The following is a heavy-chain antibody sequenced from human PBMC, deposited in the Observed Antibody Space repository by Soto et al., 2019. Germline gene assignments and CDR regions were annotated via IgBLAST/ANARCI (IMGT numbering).Heavy chain of an antibody. D-gene: IGHD3-22*01. CDR1: GGSISSGDYY. CDR2: IYYSGST. Sequence: QVQLQESGPGLVKPSQTLSLTCTVSGGSISSGDYYWSWIRQPPGKGLEWIGYIYYSGSTYYNPSLKNRITISVDTPKNQLSLKLSSVTAADTAVYYCARAFDDSSGYYVGLGYWGQGTLVTGSS. V-gene: IGHV4-30-4*01. J-gene: IGHJ4*02. CDR3: ARAFDDSSGYYVGLGY.